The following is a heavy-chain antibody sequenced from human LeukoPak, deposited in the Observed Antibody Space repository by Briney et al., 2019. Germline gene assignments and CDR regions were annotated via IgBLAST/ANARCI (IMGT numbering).Heavy chain of an antibody. V-gene: IGHV3-11*01. J-gene: IGHJ4*02. CDR1: GFTFSDYY. D-gene: IGHD2-15*01. Sequence: GGSLRLSCAASGFTFSDYYMSWIRQAPGKGLEWVSYITSSGSTIYYADSVKGRFTIPRDNAKNSLYLQMNSLRAEDTAVYYCARDPVYCSGGTCYSVYFDYWGQGTLVTVSS. CDR3: ARDPVYCSGGTCYSVYFDY. CDR2: ITSSGSTI.